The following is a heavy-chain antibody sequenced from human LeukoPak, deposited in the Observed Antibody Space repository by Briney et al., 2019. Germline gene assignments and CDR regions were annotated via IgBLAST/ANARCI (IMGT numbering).Heavy chain of an antibody. V-gene: IGHV3-7*01. Sequence: GGSLRLSCAASGFTFSSYWMSWVRQAPGKGLEWVANIKVDGSEKYYADSVRGRFTISRDNAKNSLFLQMNSLRAEDTAVYFCARDFDSWGQGTLVTVSS. CDR3: ARDFDS. CDR1: GFTFSSYW. J-gene: IGHJ4*02. CDR2: IKVDGSEK.